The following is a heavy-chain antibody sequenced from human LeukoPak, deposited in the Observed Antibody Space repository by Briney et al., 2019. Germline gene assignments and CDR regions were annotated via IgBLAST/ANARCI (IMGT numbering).Heavy chain of an antibody. CDR3: AKDAAGPEY. CDR2: ISAGGGST. CDR1: GLTFSDYS. Sequence: GGSLRLSCAVSGLTFSDYSMAWVRQAPGKGLFWVSGISAGGGSTYYADSVKGRFTISRDNSRNTLYLQMNSLSAEDTAVCYCAKDAAGPEYWGQGTLVTVSS. V-gene: IGHV3-23*01. J-gene: IGHJ4*02. D-gene: IGHD6-13*01.